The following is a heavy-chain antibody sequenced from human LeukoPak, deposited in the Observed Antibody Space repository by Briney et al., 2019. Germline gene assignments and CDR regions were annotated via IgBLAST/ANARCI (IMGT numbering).Heavy chain of an antibody. D-gene: IGHD6-13*01. J-gene: IGHJ4*02. V-gene: IGHV1-2*02. Sequence: ASVKVSCKTSGYTVTGYYIHWVRQAPGQGPEWMGWINPNSGGTNYAQKFQGRVTMTRDTSISTAYMELSRLRSDDTAVYYCAREAAAAGENYFDYWGQGTLVTVSS. CDR2: INPNSGGT. CDR1: GYTVTGYY. CDR3: AREAAAAGENYFDY.